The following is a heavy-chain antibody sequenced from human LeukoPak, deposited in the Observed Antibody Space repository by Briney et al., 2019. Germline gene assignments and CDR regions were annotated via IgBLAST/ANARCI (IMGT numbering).Heavy chain of an antibody. CDR1: GFTFSHYA. CDR3: ASSPLDTLVTSIDD. D-gene: IGHD2-21*02. V-gene: IGHV3-23*01. J-gene: IGHJ4*02. Sequence: PGRSLRLSCAASGFTFSHYAMSWVRQAPGKGLEWVSSISGRGDSTDYADSVKGRFTISRDNSKNTVFLQMNRLRVDDTAVYYCASSPLDTLVTSIDDWGQGTLVTVSS. CDR2: ISGRGDST.